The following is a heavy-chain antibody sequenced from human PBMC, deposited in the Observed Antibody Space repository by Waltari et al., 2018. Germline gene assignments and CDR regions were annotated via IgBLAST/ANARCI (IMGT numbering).Heavy chain of an antibody. J-gene: IGHJ4*02. D-gene: IGHD1-1*01. V-gene: IGHV3-48*01. CDR1: GFTYTPYS. CDR3: VRDNTVAGTGFEF. CDR2: ISSTSTTI. Sequence: DVQLVESGGGLIQPGGSLRLSCVASGFTYTPYSMNWVRQAPGKGLQWLSYISSTSTTIYYTDSVEGRFIISRDNAKNSLYLQMNNLRAEDTAVYYCVRDNTVAGTGFEFWGQGTLVTVSS.